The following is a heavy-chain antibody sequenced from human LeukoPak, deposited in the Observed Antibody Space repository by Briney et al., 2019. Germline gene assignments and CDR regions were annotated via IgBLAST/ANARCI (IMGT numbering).Heavy chain of an antibody. CDR1: GYTLTEFS. J-gene: IGHJ4*02. D-gene: IGHD3-22*01. Sequence: ASVKVSCKVSGYTLTEFSMHWVRQAPGQGLEWMGGFDPEDGETIYAQKFQGRVTMTEDTSTDTAYMEMSSLRSEDTAVYYCATIYDSSGTDYWGQGTLVTVSS. V-gene: IGHV1-24*01. CDR3: ATIYDSSGTDY. CDR2: FDPEDGET.